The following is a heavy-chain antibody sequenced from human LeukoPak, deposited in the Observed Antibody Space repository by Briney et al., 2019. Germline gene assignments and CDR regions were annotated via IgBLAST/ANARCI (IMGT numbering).Heavy chain of an antibody. V-gene: IGHV3-11*03. CDR2: ISSSSSYT. J-gene: IGHJ3*02. D-gene: IGHD3-9*01. Sequence: GGSLRLSCAASGFTFSSYAMSWVRQAPGKGLEWVSYISSSSSYTNYADSVKGRFTISRDNTKNSLYLQMNSLRAEDTAVYYCARRILTGYSYDAFDIWGQGTMVTVSS. CDR3: ARRILTGYSYDAFDI. CDR1: GFTFSSYA.